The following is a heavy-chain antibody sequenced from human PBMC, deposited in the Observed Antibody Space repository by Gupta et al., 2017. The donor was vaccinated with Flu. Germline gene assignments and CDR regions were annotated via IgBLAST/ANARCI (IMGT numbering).Heavy chain of an antibody. CDR3: VSSGSRDY. CDR1: GPTASSAG. J-gene: IGHJ4*02. V-gene: IGHV3-33*03. D-gene: IGHD6-19*01. Sequence: QVQLVEPGGGGAQPGKSMTLSCVAPGPTASSAGFHWVRQAPGKGLEWVAVIWYDGSKEFYSDSVKGRFSISRDNSRSTVYLQMNGLRVDDTAMYYCVSSGSRDYWGPGTLVTVAS. CDR2: IWYDGSKE.